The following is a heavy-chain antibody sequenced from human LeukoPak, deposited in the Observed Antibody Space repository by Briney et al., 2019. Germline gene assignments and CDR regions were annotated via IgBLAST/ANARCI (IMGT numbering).Heavy chain of an antibody. J-gene: IGHJ4*02. CDR2: INPSGGST. CDR3: ARDLTAGGDGQGY. CDR1: GYTFTSYY. V-gene: IGHV1-46*01. Sequence: ASVKVSCKASGYTFTSYYMHWVRQAPGQGLEWMGIINPSGGSTSYAQKFQGRVTMTRDTSTSTAHMELRSLRTDDTAVYYCARDLTAGGDGQGYWGQGTLVTVSS. D-gene: IGHD2-21*01.